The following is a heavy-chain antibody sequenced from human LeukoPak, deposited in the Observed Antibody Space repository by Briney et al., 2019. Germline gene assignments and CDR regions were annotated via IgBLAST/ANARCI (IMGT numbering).Heavy chain of an antibody. J-gene: IGHJ4*02. CDR2: ITGSGDGT. CDR3: VKGFVHPTYYFDY. V-gene: IGHV3-23*01. Sequence: GGSLRLSCAASGFTFGSYAMMWVRQARGKGLEWVSSITGSGDGTYHTDSVRGRFTISRDNSKDTLYLQMNSLRAEDTAVYFCVKGFVHPTYYFDYWGQGTLVTVSS. D-gene: IGHD6-6*01. CDR1: GFTFGSYA.